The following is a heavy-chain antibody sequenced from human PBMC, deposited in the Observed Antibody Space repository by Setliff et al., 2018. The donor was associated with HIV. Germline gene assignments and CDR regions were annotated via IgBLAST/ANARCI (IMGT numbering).Heavy chain of an antibody. V-gene: IGHV3-74*01. J-gene: IGHJ4*02. CDR1: GFTFSSYW. CDR3: ARDVSWRVRTYIDY. CDR2: INTDGSST. Sequence: PGGSLRLSCAASGFTFSSYWMHWVRQAPGKGLVWVSRINTDGSSTTYADSVKGRFTISRDNAKNTLYLQMNSLRAEDTAVYYCARDVSWRVRTYIDYWGQGALVTVSS. D-gene: IGHD3-3*01.